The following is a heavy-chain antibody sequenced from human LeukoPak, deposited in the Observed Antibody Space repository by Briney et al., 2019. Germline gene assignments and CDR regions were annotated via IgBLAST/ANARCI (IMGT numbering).Heavy chain of an antibody. CDR3: ARVMITGGFDP. D-gene: IGHD1-14*01. CDR2: ISSSSSYI. Sequence: PGGSLRLSCAASGFTFSDYYMSWVRQAPGKGLEWVSSISSSSSYIYYADSVKGRFTISRDNAKNSLYLQMNSLRAEDTAVYYGARVMITGGFDPWGQGTLVTVSS. V-gene: IGHV3-21*01. CDR1: GFTFSDYY. J-gene: IGHJ5*02.